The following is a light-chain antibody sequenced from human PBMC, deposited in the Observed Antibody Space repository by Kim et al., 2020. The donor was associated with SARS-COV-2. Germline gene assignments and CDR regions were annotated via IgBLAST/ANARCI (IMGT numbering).Light chain of an antibody. CDR3: QQYDNSRRYT. CDR2: GAS. V-gene: IGKV3-20*01. Sequence: SPGQRATLSCRTSQSVSSNYLAWYQQKPGQAPRLLIYGASSRATGIPDRFSGSRSGTDFTLTISRLEPEDSAVYYCQQYDNSRRYTFGQGTKLEIK. CDR1: QSVSSNY. J-gene: IGKJ2*01.